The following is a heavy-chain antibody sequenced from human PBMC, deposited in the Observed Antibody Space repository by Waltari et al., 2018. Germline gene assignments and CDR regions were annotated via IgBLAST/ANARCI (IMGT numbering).Heavy chain of an antibody. Sequence: QVQLQESGPGLVKPSQTLSLTCTVSGGSISSGSYYWSWIRPPAGKGLEWIGRIYTSGSTNYNPSLKSRVTISVDTSKNQFSLKLSSVTAADTAVYYCASSIAAAVEYYYGMDVWGQGTTVTVSS. D-gene: IGHD6-13*01. CDR2: IYTSGST. V-gene: IGHV4-61*02. J-gene: IGHJ6*02. CDR1: GGSISSGSYY. CDR3: ASSIAAAVEYYYGMDV.